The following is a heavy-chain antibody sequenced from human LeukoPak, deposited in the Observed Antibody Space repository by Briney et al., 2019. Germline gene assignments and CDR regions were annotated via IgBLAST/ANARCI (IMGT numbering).Heavy chain of an antibody. CDR3: ARDTIEYGMDV. V-gene: IGHV4-59*01. CDR2: IYYSGST. Sequence: PSETLSLTCTVSGGSISSYYWSWIRQPPGKGLEWIGYIYYSGSTNYNPFLKSRVTISVDTSKTQFSLKLSSVTAADTAVYYCARDTIEYGMDVWAKGPRSPSP. CDR1: GGSISSYY. J-gene: IGHJ6*02. D-gene: IGHD5-24*01.